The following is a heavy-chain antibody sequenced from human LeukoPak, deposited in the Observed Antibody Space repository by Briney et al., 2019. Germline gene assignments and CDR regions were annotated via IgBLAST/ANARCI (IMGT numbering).Heavy chain of an antibody. V-gene: IGHV1-18*01. CDR1: GYIFTSYG. D-gene: IGHD2-21*02. Sequence: ASVKVSCKASGYIFTSYGISWVRQAPGQGLEWMGWISAYNGNTNYAQKLQGRVTMTTDTSTSTAYMELRSLRSDDTAVYYCARDRFPLFAVVVTAIPLDYWGQGTLVTVSS. CDR2: ISAYNGNT. J-gene: IGHJ4*02. CDR3: ARDRFPLFAVVVTAIPLDY.